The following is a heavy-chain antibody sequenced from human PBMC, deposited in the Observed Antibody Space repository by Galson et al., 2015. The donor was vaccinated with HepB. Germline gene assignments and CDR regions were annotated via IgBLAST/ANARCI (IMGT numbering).Heavy chain of an antibody. D-gene: IGHD6-19*01. V-gene: IGHV1-3*01. Sequence: SVKVSCKASGYTLTSYAMHWVRQAPGQRLEWMGWINAGNGNTKYSQKFQGRVTITRDTSASTAQMELSSLRSEDTAVYYCARGGAVSSAWYPPSANDAFDIWGQGTMVTVSS. J-gene: IGHJ3*02. CDR1: GYTLTSYA. CDR2: INAGNGNT. CDR3: ARGGAVSSAWYPPSANDAFDI.